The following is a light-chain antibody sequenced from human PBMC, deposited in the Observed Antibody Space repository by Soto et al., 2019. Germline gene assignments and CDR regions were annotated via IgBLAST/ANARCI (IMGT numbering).Light chain of an antibody. CDR2: AAS. CDR1: QSITGY. V-gene: IGKV1-39*01. CDR3: QQSFGIPYT. Sequence: DIQMTQSPSSLSASVGDRVTITCRASQSITGYLNWYQQKPGKAPKLLIYAASSLQSGVPSMFSGSGCGTDFTLPISSLQRDDFPTYFCQQSFGIPYTFGQGTRLETK. J-gene: IGKJ2*01.